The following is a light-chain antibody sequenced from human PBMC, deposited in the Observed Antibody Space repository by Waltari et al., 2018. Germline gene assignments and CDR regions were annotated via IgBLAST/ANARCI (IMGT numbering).Light chain of an antibody. J-gene: IGLJ3*02. CDR3: NSYTTTAARV. Sequence: QSALTQPASVSGSPGQSITISCTGTSSDVGAFNYITWYQQHPGKAPKVIIYEVSNRPSGVSPRFPASKSGNTASLTISGLQTEDEADYYCNSYTTTAARVFGGGTRLTVL. CDR2: EVS. CDR1: SSDVGAFNY. V-gene: IGLV2-14*01.